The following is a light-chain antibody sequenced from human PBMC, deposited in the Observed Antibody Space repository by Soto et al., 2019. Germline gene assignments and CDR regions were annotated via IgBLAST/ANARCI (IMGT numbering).Light chain of an antibody. CDR2: DAS. V-gene: IGKV3-11*01. Sequence: EIVLTQSPATLSLSPGERATLSCRASQSVSIYLAWYQQKPGQAPRLLIYDASNRATGIPDRFSGSGSGTDFTLTISRLEPEDFAVYYCQQRGGSPPTWTFGQGTKVDIK. J-gene: IGKJ1*01. CDR3: QQRGGSPPTWT. CDR1: QSVSIY.